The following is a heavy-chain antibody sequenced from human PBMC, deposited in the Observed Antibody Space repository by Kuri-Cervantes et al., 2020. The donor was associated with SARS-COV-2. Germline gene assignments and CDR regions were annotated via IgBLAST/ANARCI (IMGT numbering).Heavy chain of an antibody. Sequence: SQTLSLTCAVYGGSFSGYYWSWIRQPPGKGLEWIGYIYYSGSTDYNPSLKSRISMSIDTSKNQFSLKLRSVTAADTAAYFCARGSCSGGSCYFYLAVWGKGTPVTVSS. CDR1: GGSFSGYY. D-gene: IGHD2-15*01. V-gene: IGHV4-30-4*08. CDR2: IYYSGST. J-gene: IGHJ6*03. CDR3: ARGSCSGGSCYFYLAV.